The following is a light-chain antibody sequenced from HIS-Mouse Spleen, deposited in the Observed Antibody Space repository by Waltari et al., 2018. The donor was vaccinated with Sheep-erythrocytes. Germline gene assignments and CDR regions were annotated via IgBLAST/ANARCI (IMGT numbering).Light chain of an antibody. J-gene: IGLJ3*02. Sequence: SYELTQPPSVSVSPGQTASITCSGDKLGDKYACCYQQKPGQSPVLVIYQDSKRPSGIPERFSGSNSGNTATLTISGTQAEDEADYYCSSYAGSNNWVFGGGTKLTVL. V-gene: IGLV3-1*01. CDR1: KLGDKY. CDR3: SSYAGSNNWV. CDR2: QDS.